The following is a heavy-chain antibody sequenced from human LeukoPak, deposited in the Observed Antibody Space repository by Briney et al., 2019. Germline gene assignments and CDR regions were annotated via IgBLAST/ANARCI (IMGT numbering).Heavy chain of an antibody. CDR1: GFTFSSYA. V-gene: IGHV3-30*04. CDR2: ISYDGSNK. Sequence: GGSLRLSCAASGFTFSSYAMHWVRQAPGKGLEWVAVISYDGSNKYYADSVKGRFTISRDNSKNTLYLQMNSLRAEDTAVYHCARDTYDSSGYYFDYWGQGTLVTVSS. CDR3: ARDTYDSSGYYFDY. J-gene: IGHJ4*02. D-gene: IGHD3-22*01.